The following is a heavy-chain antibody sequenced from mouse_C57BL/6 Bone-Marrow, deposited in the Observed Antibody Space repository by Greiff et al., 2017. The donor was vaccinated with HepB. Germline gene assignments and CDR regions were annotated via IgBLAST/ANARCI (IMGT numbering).Heavy chain of an antibody. V-gene: IGHV1-22*01. CDR3: ARWRITTVVAPDY. J-gene: IGHJ2*01. CDR1: GYTFTDYN. D-gene: IGHD1-1*01. Sequence: EVKLMESGPELVKPGASVKMSCKASGYTFTDYNMHWVKQSHGKSLEWIGYINPNNGGTSYNQKFKGKATLTVNKSSSTAYMELRSLTSEDSAVYYCARWRITTVVAPDYWGQGTTLTVSS. CDR2: INPNNGGT.